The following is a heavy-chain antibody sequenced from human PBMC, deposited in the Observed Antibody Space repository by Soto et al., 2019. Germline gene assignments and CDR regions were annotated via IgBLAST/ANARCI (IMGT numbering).Heavy chain of an antibody. D-gene: IGHD3-3*01. V-gene: IGHV3-23*01. CDR1: GFTFSSYA. CDR2: ISGSGGST. CDR3: AKEGFLEWLAY. J-gene: IGHJ4*02. Sequence: XXSLRLSCAASGFTFSSYAMRWVRQAPGKGLEWVSAISGSGGSTYYADSVKGRFTISRDNSKNTLYLQMNRLRAEDTAVYYCAKEGFLEWLAYWGQGTLVTVSS.